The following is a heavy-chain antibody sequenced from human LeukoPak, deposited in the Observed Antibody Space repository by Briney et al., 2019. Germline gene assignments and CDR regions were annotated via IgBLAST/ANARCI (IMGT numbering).Heavy chain of an antibody. D-gene: IGHD3-9*01. V-gene: IGHV1-18*01. Sequence: ASVKVSCKASGYTFTSYGISWVRQAPGQGLEWMGWISAYNGNTNYAQKLQGRVTMTTDTSTSTAYMELRSLRSDDTAVYYCARDSSYDILTGYWDPFGYWGQGTLVTVSS. CDR1: GYTFTSYG. CDR3: ARDSSYDILTGYWDPFGY. J-gene: IGHJ4*02. CDR2: ISAYNGNT.